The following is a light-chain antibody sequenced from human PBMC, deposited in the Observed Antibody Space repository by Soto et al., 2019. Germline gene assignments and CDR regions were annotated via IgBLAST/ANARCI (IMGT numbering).Light chain of an antibody. CDR3: CSYAGSYTL. Sequence: QSVLTQPRSVSGSPGQSVTISCTGTSSDVGGHNYVSWYQQHPGKVPKLMIYDVTKRPSGVPDRISGSNSGNTASLTISGLQAEDEADYYCCSYAGSYTLFGGGTKLTVL. CDR2: DVT. J-gene: IGLJ2*01. CDR1: SSDVGGHNY. V-gene: IGLV2-11*01.